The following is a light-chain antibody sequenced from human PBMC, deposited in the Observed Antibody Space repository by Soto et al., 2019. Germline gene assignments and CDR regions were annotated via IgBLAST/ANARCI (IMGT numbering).Light chain of an antibody. Sequence: EIVLTQSPATLSLSPGERATLSCRASQSISDNLAWYQQKRGQAPRLLIYDASNRATGIPARFSGSGSGTDFTLTISSLDPEDFAVYYCQQRANWEGLTFGGGTKVELK. CDR1: QSISDN. CDR3: QQRANWEGLT. J-gene: IGKJ4*01. V-gene: IGKV3-11*01. CDR2: DAS.